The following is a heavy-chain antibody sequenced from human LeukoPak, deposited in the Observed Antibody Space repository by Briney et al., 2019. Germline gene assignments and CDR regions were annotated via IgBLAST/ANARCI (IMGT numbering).Heavy chain of an antibody. CDR2: INHSGSA. J-gene: IGHJ4*02. CDR1: GGSLSGSY. V-gene: IGHV4-34*01. CDR3: ARARRDSGYYKVDY. Sequence: SETLSLTCAVYGGSLSGSYWSWIRQPPGKGLEWIGEINHSGSANYNPSLKSRVTLPIDKSKNQFSLNLNSVTAADTAVYYCARARRDSGYYKVDYWGQGTLVTVSS. D-gene: IGHD3-3*01.